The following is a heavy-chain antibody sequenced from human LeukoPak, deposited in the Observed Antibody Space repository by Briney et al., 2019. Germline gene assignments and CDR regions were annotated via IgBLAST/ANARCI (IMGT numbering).Heavy chain of an antibody. Sequence: GGSLRLSCEASGFTFSRYAMSWVRLAPGKGLEWVSAISGGGGSTYYADSVKGRFTISRDNSKSTLYLQMNSLRAEDTAVYYCAKGRPYCGGDCYYDFDYWGQGTLVTVSS. V-gene: IGHV3-23*01. CDR2: ISGGGGST. D-gene: IGHD2-21*02. CDR1: GFTFSRYA. CDR3: AKGRPYCGGDCYYDFDY. J-gene: IGHJ4*02.